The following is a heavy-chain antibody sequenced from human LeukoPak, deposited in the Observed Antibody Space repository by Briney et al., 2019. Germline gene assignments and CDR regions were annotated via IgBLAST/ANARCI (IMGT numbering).Heavy chain of an antibody. CDR1: GGSISSGGYY. V-gene: IGHV4-39*01. CDR3: ARHLKHSGSFY. CDR2: IYYSGST. Sequence: KPSETLSLTCTVSGGSISSGGYYWSWIRQHPGKGLEWIGYIYYSGSTYYNASLKSRVTISVDTSNNRFSLKLSSVTAADTAVYYCARHLKHSGSFYWGQGTLVTVSS. J-gene: IGHJ4*02. D-gene: IGHD1-26*01.